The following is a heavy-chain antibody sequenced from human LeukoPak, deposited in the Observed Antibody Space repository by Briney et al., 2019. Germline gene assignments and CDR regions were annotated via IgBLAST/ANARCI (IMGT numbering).Heavy chain of an antibody. CDR3: ARDLDSSVWYTLGTNWFDP. V-gene: IGHV7-4-1*02. J-gene: IGHJ5*02. CDR2: INTNTGNP. Sequence: ASVKVSCKASGYAFTSYAMNWVRQAPGQGLEWMGWINTNTGNPTYAQGFTGRFVFSLDTSVSTAYLQISSLKAEDTAVYYCARDLDSSVWYTLGTNWFDPWGQGTLVTVSS. CDR1: GYAFTSYA. D-gene: IGHD6-19*01.